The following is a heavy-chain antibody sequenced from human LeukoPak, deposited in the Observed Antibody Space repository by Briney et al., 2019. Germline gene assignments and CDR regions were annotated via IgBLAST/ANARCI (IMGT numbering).Heavy chain of an antibody. V-gene: IGHV3-21*01. J-gene: IGHJ6*02. CDR1: GFTFSSYS. Sequence: GGSLRLSCEASGFTFSSYSMNWVRQAPGKGLEWVSSISSSSSYIYYADSVKGRFTISRDNAKNSLYLQMNSLRAEDTAVYYCASPYYYDSSGYYLTLPYYYGMDVWGQGTTVTVSS. CDR3: ASPYYYDSSGYYLTLPYYYGMDV. D-gene: IGHD3-22*01. CDR2: ISSSSSYI.